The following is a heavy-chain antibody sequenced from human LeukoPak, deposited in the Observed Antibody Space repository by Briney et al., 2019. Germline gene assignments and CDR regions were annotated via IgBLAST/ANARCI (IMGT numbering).Heavy chain of an antibody. J-gene: IGHJ4*02. CDR1: GFTFRNAW. CDR2: IKSKTDGGTT. D-gene: IGHD3-22*01. V-gene: IGHV3-15*07. CDR3: STTYYYDSSEGY. Sequence: PGGSLRLSCPASGFTFRNAWMNWVRQAPGKGLEWVGRIKSKTDGGTTDYAAPVKGRFTISRDDSKNTLYLQMNSLKTEDTAVYYCSTTYYYDSSEGYWGQGTLVTVSS.